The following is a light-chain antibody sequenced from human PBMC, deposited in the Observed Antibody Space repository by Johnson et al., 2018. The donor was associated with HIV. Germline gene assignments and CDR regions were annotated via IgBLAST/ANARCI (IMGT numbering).Light chain of an antibody. V-gene: IGLV1-51*01. CDR3: GTWNSSLSANV. J-gene: IGLJ1*01. CDR1: SANIGKNY. Sequence: QSILTQPPSVSAASGQRVDISCSGGSANIGKNYVSWYQSLPGTAPKLLIYENDRRPSGIPDRFSASKSGTSATLAITGLQTGDEADYYCGTWNSSLSANVFGTGTRVTVL. CDR2: END.